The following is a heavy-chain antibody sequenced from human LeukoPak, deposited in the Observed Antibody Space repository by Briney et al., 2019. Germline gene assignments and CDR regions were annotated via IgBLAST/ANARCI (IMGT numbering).Heavy chain of an antibody. J-gene: IGHJ4*02. CDR3: ARAVGSAPARFDY. Sequence: SETLSLTCTVSGYSISSGYYWGWIRQPPGKGLEWIGSIYHSGSTNYNPSLKSRVTISVDTSKNQFSLKLSSVTAADTAVYYCARAVGSAPARFDYWGQGTLVTVSS. V-gene: IGHV4-38-2*02. D-gene: IGHD4-23*01. CDR1: GYSISSGYY. CDR2: IYHSGST.